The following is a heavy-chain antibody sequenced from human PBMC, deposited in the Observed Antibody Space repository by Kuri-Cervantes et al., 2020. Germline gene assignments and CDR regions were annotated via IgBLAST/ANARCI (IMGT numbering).Heavy chain of an antibody. J-gene: IGHJ4*02. CDR3: ARGRDIVVVPAYGLIFDY. V-gene: IGHV4-34*01. CDR1: GGSFSGYY. Sequence: SQTLSLTCAVYGGSFSGYYWSWIRQPPGKGLEWIGEINHSGSTNYNPSLKSRVTISVDTSKNQFSLKLSSVTAADTAVYYCARGRDIVVVPAYGLIFDYWGQGTLVTVSS. D-gene: IGHD2-2*01. CDR2: INHSGST.